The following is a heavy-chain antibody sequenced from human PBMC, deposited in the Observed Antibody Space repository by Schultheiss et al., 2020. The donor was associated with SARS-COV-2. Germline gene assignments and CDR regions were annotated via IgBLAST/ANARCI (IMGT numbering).Heavy chain of an antibody. CDR1: GYTFTSYG. Sequence: ASVKVSCKASGYTFTSYGISWVRQAPGQGLEWMGWINPNSGGTNYAQKFQGRVTMTEDTSTDTAYMELSSLRSEDTAVYYCARVIAAASMIYYYYYMDVWGKGTTVTVSS. CDR2: INPNSGGT. CDR3: ARVIAAASMIYYYYYMDV. V-gene: IGHV1-18*04. J-gene: IGHJ6*03. D-gene: IGHD6-13*01.